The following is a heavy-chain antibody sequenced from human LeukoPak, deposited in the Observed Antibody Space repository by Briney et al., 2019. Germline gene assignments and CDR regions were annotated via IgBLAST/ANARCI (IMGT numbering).Heavy chain of an antibody. D-gene: IGHD2-15*01. J-gene: IGHJ6*02. CDR2: ISYDKSDK. CDR3: AKGVVAATNAAYYGMDV. V-gene: IGHV3-30*18. CDR1: GFTFSNYG. Sequence: GGSLRLSCAASGFTFSNYGMHWVRQAPGKGLEWVAVISYDKSDKYYAGSVKGRFTISRDNSKNTLYLQMNSLRPEDTAVYYCAKGVVAATNAAYYGMDVWGQGTTVTVSS.